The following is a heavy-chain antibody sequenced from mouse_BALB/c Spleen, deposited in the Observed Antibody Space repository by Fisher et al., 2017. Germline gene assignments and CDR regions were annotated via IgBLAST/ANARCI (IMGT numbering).Heavy chain of an antibody. CDR3: ARGYAMDY. V-gene: IGHV1-4*01. J-gene: IGHJ4*01. Sequence: KFKGKAILTVDKSSSTAYMQLSSLTSEDSAVYYCARGYAMDYWGQGTSVTVSS.